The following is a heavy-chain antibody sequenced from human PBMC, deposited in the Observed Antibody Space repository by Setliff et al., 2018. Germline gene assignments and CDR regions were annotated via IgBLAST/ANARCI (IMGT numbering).Heavy chain of an antibody. Sequence: SETLSLTCTVSGGSISSSSYYWGWIRQPPGTGLQWIGSIYYSGSTYYDPSLKSRVTISVDTSRNQFSLRLSSVTAADTAVYYCARSFCSSASCYTAIYSGYEPFDYWGQGTRVTVSS. CDR3: ARSFCSSASCYTAIYSGYEPFDY. V-gene: IGHV4-39*01. D-gene: IGHD2-2*02. CDR2: IYYSGST. J-gene: IGHJ4*02. CDR1: GGSISSSSYY.